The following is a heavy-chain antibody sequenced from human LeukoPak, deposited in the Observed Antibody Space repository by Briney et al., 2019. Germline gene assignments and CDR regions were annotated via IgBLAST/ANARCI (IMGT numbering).Heavy chain of an antibody. CDR3: ARVWVVVPAAITGWFDP. V-gene: IGHV1-18*01. CDR2: ISAYNGNT. Sequence: ASVKVSCKASGYTFTSYGISWVRQAPGQGLEWMGWISAYNGNTNYAQKLQGRVTMTTDTSTSTAYMELRSLRSDDTAVYYCARVWVVVPAAITGWFDPWGQGTLVTVSS. D-gene: IGHD2-2*02. J-gene: IGHJ5*02. CDR1: GYTFTSYG.